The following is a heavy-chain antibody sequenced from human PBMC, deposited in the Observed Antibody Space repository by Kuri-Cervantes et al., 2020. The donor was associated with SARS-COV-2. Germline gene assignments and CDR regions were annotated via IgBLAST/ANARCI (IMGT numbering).Heavy chain of an antibody. Sequence: GESLKISCAASGFTFSSYAMSWVRQAPGKGLEWVSAISGSGGSTYYADSVKGRFTISRDNSKNTLYLQMNSLRAEDTAVYYCAIMSKGIAARLTDNWFDPWGQGTLVTVSS. J-gene: IGHJ5*02. D-gene: IGHD6-6*01. CDR2: ISGSGGST. CDR3: AIMSKGIAARLTDNWFDP. V-gene: IGHV3-23*01. CDR1: GFTFSSYA.